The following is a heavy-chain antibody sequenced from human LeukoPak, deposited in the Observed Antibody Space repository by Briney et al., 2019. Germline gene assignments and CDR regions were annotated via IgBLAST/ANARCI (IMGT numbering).Heavy chain of an antibody. CDR2: ISSSTYYI. V-gene: IGHV3-21*01. Sequence: MAGGSLRLCCAASGFTFTSYSMNWVRQAPGKGLEWVSSISSSTYYIYYGDSVKGRFTVSRDNAKKSVFLQMNSLRADDTAVYYCASEGPLWRSGTPREAFDIWGQGTMVIVSS. J-gene: IGHJ3*02. CDR1: GFTFTSYS. D-gene: IGHD3-3*01. CDR3: ASEGPLWRSGTPREAFDI.